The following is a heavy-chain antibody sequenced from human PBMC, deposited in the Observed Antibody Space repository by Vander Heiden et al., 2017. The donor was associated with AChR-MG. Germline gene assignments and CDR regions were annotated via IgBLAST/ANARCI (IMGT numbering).Heavy chain of an antibody. CDR2: INHSGST. D-gene: IGHD3-3*01. V-gene: IGHV4-34*01. CDR3: ARVTFGHYDFWSGSVKRGRYYYGMDV. CDR1: GGSFRGYY. Sequence: QVQLQQWGAGLLKPSETLSLTCAVYGGSFRGYYWSWIRQPPGKGLEWIGEINHSGSTNYNPSLKSRVTISVDTSKNQFSLKLSSVTAADTAVYYCARVTFGHYDFWSGSVKRGRYYYGMDVWGQGTTVTVSS. J-gene: IGHJ6*02.